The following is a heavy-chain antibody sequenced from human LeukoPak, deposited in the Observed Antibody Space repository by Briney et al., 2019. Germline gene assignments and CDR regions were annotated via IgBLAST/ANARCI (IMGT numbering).Heavy chain of an antibody. CDR2: IIPILGIA. V-gene: IGHV1-69*02. J-gene: IGHJ4*02. D-gene: IGHD5-12*01. Sequence: GASVKVSCKASGYTFTGYYMHWVRQAPGQGLEWMGRIIPILGIANYAQKFQGRVTITADKSTSTAYMELSSLRSEDTAVYYCARPYSGYDFGNWGQGTLVTVSS. CDR1: GYTFTGYY. CDR3: ARPYSGYDFGN.